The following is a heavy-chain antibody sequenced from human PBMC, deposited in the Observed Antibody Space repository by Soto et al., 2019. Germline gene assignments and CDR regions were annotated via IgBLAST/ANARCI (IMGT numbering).Heavy chain of an antibody. CDR3: ARDPVYTVPIGFDF. CDR1: GFTFSTYT. CDR2: IDTSGTTI. Sequence: EVQLVESGGGLVQPGGSLRLSCAASGFTFSTYTMDWVRQAPGKGLEWLAYIDTSGTTIYYADSVKGRFTISRDNAKNSLYLQMNSLRAADTAVYYCARDPVYTVPIGFDFWGQGTLVTVSA. J-gene: IGHJ4*02. V-gene: IGHV3-48*01. D-gene: IGHD3-16*01.